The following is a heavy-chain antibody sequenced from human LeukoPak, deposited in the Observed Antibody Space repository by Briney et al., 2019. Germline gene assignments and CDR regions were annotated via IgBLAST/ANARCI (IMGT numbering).Heavy chain of an antibody. J-gene: IGHJ4*02. Sequence: ASVKVSCKASGYTFTSYYIHWVRQAPGQGLEWMGWINPNNGGTNSAQKFQRRVTMTRDTSIDTAYMELSSLTSDDTAVYSCARAPRRASSWYDYWGQGTLVTVSS. V-gene: IGHV1-2*02. CDR2: INPNNGGT. CDR1: GYTFTSYY. CDR3: ARAPRRASSWYDY. D-gene: IGHD6-13*01.